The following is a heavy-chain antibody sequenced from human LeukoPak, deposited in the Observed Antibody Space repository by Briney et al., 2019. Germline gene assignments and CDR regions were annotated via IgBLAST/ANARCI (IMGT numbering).Heavy chain of an antibody. J-gene: IGHJ4*02. V-gene: IGHV3-23*01. CDR2: ISGSGGST. CDR1: GFTFSSYA. Sequence: GGSLRLSCAASGFTFSSYAMSWVRQAPGKGLEWVSAISGSGGSTYYADSVKGRFTISRDNSKNTLHLQMNSLRAEDTAVYYCAKDGGPVVPADTFDYWGQGTLVTVSS. D-gene: IGHD2-2*01. CDR3: AKDGGPVVPADTFDY.